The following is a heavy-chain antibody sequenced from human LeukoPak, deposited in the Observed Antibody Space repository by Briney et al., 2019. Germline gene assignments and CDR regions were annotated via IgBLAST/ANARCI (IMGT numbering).Heavy chain of an antibody. CDR2: INPNSGGT. CDR3: ARGGGKWGPEYYIDY. Sequence: ASVKVSCKASGYTFTGYYMHWVRQAPGQGLEWMGWINPNSGGTNYAQKFQGRVTMTRDTSISTAYMELSRLRSDDTAVYYCARGGGKWGPEYYIDYWGQGTLVTVSS. D-gene: IGHD2-15*01. CDR1: GYTFTGYY. J-gene: IGHJ4*02. V-gene: IGHV1-2*02.